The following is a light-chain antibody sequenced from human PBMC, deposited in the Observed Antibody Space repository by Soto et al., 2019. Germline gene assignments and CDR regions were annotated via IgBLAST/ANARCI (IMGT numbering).Light chain of an antibody. CDR2: DAS. Sequence: DIQITQSPSTLSAPVGDRVTITCRASQSISTWLAWYQQKPGKAPKLLIYDASSLEVGVPSRFSGSGSRTEFTLTISSLQPDDYGTYYCQQYYDFRTFGQGTKVDTK. CDR1: QSISTW. CDR3: QQYYDFRT. V-gene: IGKV1-5*01. J-gene: IGKJ1*01.